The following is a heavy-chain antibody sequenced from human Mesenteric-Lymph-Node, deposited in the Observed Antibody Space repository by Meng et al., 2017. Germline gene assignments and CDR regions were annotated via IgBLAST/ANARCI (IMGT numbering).Heavy chain of an antibody. V-gene: IGHV3-43*01. D-gene: IGHD2-15*01. CDR2: ISWDGGST. CDR1: GFTFDDYT. CDR3: EKGKSKGYCSGGSCYYLAFDY. J-gene: IGHJ4*02. Sequence: GGSLRLSCAASGFTFDDYTMHWVRQAPGKGLEWVSLISWDGGSTYYADSVKGRFTISRDNSNNSLYLQMNSLRTEDTALYYCEKGKSKGYCSGGSCYYLAFDYWGQGTLVTVSS.